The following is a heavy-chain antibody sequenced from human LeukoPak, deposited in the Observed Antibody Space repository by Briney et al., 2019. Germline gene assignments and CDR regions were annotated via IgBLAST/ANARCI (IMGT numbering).Heavy chain of an antibody. CDR1: GGSISSYY. CDR2: IYYSGST. CDR3: ARTTNGDYDY. V-gene: IGHV4-59*01. Sequence: SETLSLTCTVSGGSISSYYWSWIRQPPGKGLEWIGYIYYSGSTNYNPSLKSRVTISVDTSKNQFSLKLSSVTAADTAVYYCARTTNGDYDYWGQGTLVTASS. D-gene: IGHD4-17*01. J-gene: IGHJ4*02.